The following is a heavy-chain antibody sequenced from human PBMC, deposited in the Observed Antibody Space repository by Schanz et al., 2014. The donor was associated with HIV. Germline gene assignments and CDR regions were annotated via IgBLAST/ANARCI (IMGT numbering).Heavy chain of an antibody. CDR1: GFTFMRHT. D-gene: IGHD2-2*01. CDR3: AKSQKGASCCFPLDS. CDR2: ISDRSDYL. J-gene: IGHJ4*02. Sequence: EVQLVESGGGLVKPGGSLRLSCAASGFTFMRHTMNWVRQAPGKGLEWVSSISDRSDYLHYADSVKGRFTISRDNAKNSLYLQMSSLRAEDTAVYYCAKSQKGASCCFPLDSWGQGTLVTVFS. V-gene: IGHV3-21*02.